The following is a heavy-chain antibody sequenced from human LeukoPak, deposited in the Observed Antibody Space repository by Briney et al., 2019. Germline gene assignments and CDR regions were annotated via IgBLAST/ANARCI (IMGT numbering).Heavy chain of an antibody. Sequence: GGSLRLSCAASGFTFSSYAMHWVRQAPGKGLEWVAVISYDGSNKYYADSVKGRFTISRDNSKNTLYPQMNSLRAEDTAVYYCARERLRSYNWFDPWGQGTLVTVSS. CDR3: ARERLRSYNWFDP. CDR1: GFTFSSYA. CDR2: ISYDGSNK. D-gene: IGHD5-12*01. J-gene: IGHJ5*02. V-gene: IGHV3-30*01.